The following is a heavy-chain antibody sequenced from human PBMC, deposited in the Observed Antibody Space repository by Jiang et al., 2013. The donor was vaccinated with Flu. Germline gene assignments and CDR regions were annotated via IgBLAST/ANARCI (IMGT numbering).Heavy chain of an antibody. Sequence: GSGLVKPSQTLSLTCTVSGGSISSGDYYWSWIRQPPGKGLEWIGYIYYSGSTYYNPSLKSRVTISVDTSKNQFSLKLSSVTAADTAVYYCASRPYSSGYFDAFDIWGQGTMVTVSS. CDR2: IYYSGST. J-gene: IGHJ3*02. V-gene: IGHV4-30-4*08. CDR3: ASRPYSSGYFDAFDI. D-gene: IGHD3-22*01. CDR1: GGSISSGDYY.